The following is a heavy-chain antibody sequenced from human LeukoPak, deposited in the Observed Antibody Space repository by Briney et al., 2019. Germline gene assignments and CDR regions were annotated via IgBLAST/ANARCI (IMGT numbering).Heavy chain of an antibody. CDR1: GFTFRSYG. V-gene: IGHV3-33*01. CDR3: ARDPGIWGSSTRFDY. Sequence: PGGSLRLSCEASGFTFRSYGMHWVRQAPGKGLEWVAIIWDDGSNKYYADSMKGRFTISRDNSKNTLYLQMNGLRVEDTAVYYCARDPGIWGSSTRFDYWGQGTLVTVSS. J-gene: IGHJ4*02. CDR2: IWDDGSNK. D-gene: IGHD2-21*01.